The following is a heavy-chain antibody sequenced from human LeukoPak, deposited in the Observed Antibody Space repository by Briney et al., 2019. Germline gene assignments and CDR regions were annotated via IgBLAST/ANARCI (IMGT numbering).Heavy chain of an antibody. CDR1: GGSISSYY. J-gene: IGHJ5*02. D-gene: IGHD3-3*01. V-gene: IGHV4-59*12. CDR3: ARAWKIATYYDFWSGPATPYNWFDP. Sequence: SETLSLTCTVSGGSISSYYWSWIRQPPGKGLEWIGSIYYSGSTYYNPSLKSRVTISVDTSKNQFSLKLSSVTAADTAVYYCARAWKIATYYDFWSGPATPYNWFDPWGQGTLVTVSS. CDR2: IYYSGST.